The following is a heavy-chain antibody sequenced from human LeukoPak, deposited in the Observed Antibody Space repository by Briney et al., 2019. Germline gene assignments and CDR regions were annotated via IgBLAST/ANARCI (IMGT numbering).Heavy chain of an antibody. CDR3: ARQGSGYSPTYYYYMDV. CDR2: IYPGDSDT. D-gene: IGHD5-18*01. Sequence: GESLNISCKGSGYSFTSYWIGWVRQMPGKGLEWIGIIYPGDSDTRYSPSFQGQVTISADKSISTAYLQWSSLKSSDTPMYYCARQGSGYSPTYYYYMDVWGKGTTVTISS. V-gene: IGHV5-51*01. CDR1: GYSFTSYW. J-gene: IGHJ6*03.